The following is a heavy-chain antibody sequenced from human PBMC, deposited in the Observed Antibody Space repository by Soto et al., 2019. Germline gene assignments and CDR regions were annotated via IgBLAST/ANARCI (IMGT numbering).Heavy chain of an antibody. J-gene: IGHJ6*02. Sequence: GESLKISCKGSGYSFTSYWTSWVRQMPGKGLEWMGRIDPSDPYTNYSPSFQGHVTISADKSISTAYLQWSSLKASDTAMYYCARHVPPNMYSGSYYDSFHYYYGMDVWGQGTTVTVSS. CDR3: ARHVPPNMYSGSYYDSFHYYYGMDV. CDR1: GYSFTSYW. V-gene: IGHV5-10-1*01. CDR2: IDPSDPYT. D-gene: IGHD1-26*01.